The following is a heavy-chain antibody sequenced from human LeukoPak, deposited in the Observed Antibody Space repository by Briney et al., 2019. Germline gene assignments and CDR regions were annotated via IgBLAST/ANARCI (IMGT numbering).Heavy chain of an antibody. Sequence: GGSLRLSCAASGFTFSSYWMSWVRQAPGKGLEWVANVKKDGSEKYYVDAVKGRFTISRDNAKSSLYLQMNSLRAEDTAVYQCAKDYYYHSSGYTVGYMGVWGKGTTVTISS. CDR2: VKKDGSEK. J-gene: IGHJ6*03. CDR3: AKDYYYHSSGYTVGYMGV. D-gene: IGHD3-22*01. V-gene: IGHV3-7*01. CDR1: GFTFSSYW.